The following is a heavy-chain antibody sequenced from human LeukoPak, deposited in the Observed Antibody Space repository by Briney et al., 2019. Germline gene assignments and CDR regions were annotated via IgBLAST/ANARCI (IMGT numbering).Heavy chain of an antibody. Sequence: PGGSLRLSCAASGFTFTSHWMSWVRQAPGKGLEWVANINRDGSEKHYVDSVKGRFTISRDNAKNSLYLQMNSLRAEDTAVYYCARGYSGYVFFDYWGQGTLVTVSS. CDR1: GFTFTSHW. CDR2: INRDGSEK. V-gene: IGHV3-7*04. CDR3: ARGYSGYVFFDY. D-gene: IGHD5-12*01. J-gene: IGHJ4*02.